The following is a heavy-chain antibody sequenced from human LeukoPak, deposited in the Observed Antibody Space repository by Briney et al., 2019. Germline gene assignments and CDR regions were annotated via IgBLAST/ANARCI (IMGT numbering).Heavy chain of an antibody. CDR1: GYSISSSSYY. J-gene: IGHJ3*02. V-gene: IGHV4-39*01. CDR3: ARHMGAGYYGSGSYYFGLAFDI. D-gene: IGHD3-10*01. Sequence: SETLSLTCTVSGYSISSSSYYWGWLRHPPGKGLVWIGSIYYSGSTYYHPSLKSRVTISVGTSKNQFSLKLSSVTAPDTAVYYCARHMGAGYYGSGSYYFGLAFDIWGQGTMVTVSS. CDR2: IYYSGST.